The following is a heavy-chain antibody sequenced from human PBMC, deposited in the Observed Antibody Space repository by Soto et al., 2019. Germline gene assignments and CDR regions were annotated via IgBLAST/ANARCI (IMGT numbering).Heavy chain of an antibody. Sequence: PGGSLRLSCTASGFTFSSYGMGWVRQAPGKGLQWVSTIRGDGGQTHYTDSVKGRFSISRDNSKNTVYLQMDSLRSEDTAVYYCARDQPFSGSYCFDYWGQGTLVTVSS. D-gene: IGHD1-26*01. CDR1: GFTFSSYG. V-gene: IGHV3-23*01. CDR2: IRGDGGQT. CDR3: ARDQPFSGSYCFDY. J-gene: IGHJ4*02.